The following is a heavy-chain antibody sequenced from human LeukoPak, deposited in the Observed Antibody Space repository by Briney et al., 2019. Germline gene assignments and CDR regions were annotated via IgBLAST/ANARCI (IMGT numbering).Heavy chain of an antibody. CDR1: GGTFSSYA. CDR3: ARGSIAAAGTRAGVVDI. J-gene: IGHJ3*02. V-gene: IGHV1-69*04. D-gene: IGHD6-13*01. CDR2: IIPILGIA. Sequence: SVEVSCKASGGTFSSYAISWVRQAPGQGLEWMGRIIPILGIANYAQKFQGRVTITADKSTSTAYMELSSLRSEDTAVYYCARGSIAAAGTRAGVVDIWGQGTMVTVSS.